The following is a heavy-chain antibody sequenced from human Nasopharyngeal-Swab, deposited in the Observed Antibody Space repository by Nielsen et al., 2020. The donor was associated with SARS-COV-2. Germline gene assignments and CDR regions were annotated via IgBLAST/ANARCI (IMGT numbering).Heavy chain of an antibody. J-gene: IGHJ6*02. CDR1: GLTFSNAW. V-gene: IGHV3-23*01. CDR3: AKDRDSGDDSGEYYHYYGMDV. D-gene: IGHD5-12*01. Sequence: GESLKISCATSGLTFSNAWMNWVRQAPGRGLEWVSAISGADDSTKYADSVKGRFTISRDNSKNTLDLQMNSLRAEDTAMYYCAKDRDSGDDSGEYYHYYGMDVWGQGTSVTVS. CDR2: ISGADDST.